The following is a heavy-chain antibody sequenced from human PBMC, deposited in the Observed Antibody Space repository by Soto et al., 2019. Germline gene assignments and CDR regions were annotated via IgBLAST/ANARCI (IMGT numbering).Heavy chain of an antibody. Sequence: QVQLVQSGAEVKKPGSSVKVSCKASGGTFSSYAISWVRQAPGQGLEWMGGIIPIFGTANYAQKFQGRVTIIADESTSTAYMELSSLRSEDTAVYYCARGSSLTAAMGYSYSGMDVWGQGTTVTGSS. J-gene: IGHJ6*02. CDR2: IIPIFGTA. CDR1: GGTFSSYA. D-gene: IGHD2-2*01. V-gene: IGHV1-69*01. CDR3: ARGSSLTAAMGYSYSGMDV.